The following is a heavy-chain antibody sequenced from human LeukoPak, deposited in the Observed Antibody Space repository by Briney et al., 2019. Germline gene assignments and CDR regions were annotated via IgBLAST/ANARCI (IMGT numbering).Heavy chain of an antibody. Sequence: ASVKVSCKASGYTFTSYGISWVRQAPGQGLEWMGWISAYNGNTNYAQKLQGRVTMTTDTSTSTAYMELRSLRSDDTAVYYCTTQHSGSYYFDYWGQGTLVTVSS. V-gene: IGHV1-18*01. J-gene: IGHJ4*02. CDR3: TTQHSGSYYFDY. D-gene: IGHD1-26*01. CDR2: ISAYNGNT. CDR1: GYTFTSYG.